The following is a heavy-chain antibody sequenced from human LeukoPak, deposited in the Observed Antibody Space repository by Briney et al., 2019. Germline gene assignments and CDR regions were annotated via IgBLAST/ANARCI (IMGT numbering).Heavy chain of an antibody. CDR3: AKGVGYSSSWYHYYYGMDV. J-gene: IGHJ6*02. CDR1: GFTFDDYA. CDR2: ISWNSGSI. V-gene: IGHV3-9*01. D-gene: IGHD6-13*01. Sequence: GGSLRLSCAASGFTFDDYAMRWVRHAPGKGLEWVSGISWNSGSIVYADSVKGRFTISRDNAKNSLYLQMNSLRAEDTALYYCAKGVGYSSSWYHYYYGMDVWGQGTTVTVSS.